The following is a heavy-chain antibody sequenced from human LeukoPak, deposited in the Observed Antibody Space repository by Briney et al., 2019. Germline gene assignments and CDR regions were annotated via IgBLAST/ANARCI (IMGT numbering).Heavy chain of an antibody. CDR3: ARDRIVGATGVGAFDI. D-gene: IGHD1-26*01. J-gene: IGHJ3*02. Sequence: SETLSLTCAVYGGSFSGYYWSWIRQPPGKGLEWIGEINHSGSTNYNPSLKSRVTISVDTSKNQFSLKLSSVTAADTAVYYCARDRIVGATGVGAFDIWGQGTMVTVSS. V-gene: IGHV4-34*01. CDR2: INHSGST. CDR1: GGSFSGYY.